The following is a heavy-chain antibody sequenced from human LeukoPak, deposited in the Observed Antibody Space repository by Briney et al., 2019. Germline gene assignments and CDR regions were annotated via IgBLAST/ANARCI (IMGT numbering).Heavy chain of an antibody. Sequence: GESLKISCKGSGYSFTSYWIGWVRQMPGKGLEWMGIIYPGDSDTRYSPSFQGQVTISADKSISTAYLQWSSLKASDTAMYYCARARRQQLVNDAFDIWGQGTMVTVSS. J-gene: IGHJ3*02. D-gene: IGHD6-13*01. CDR2: IYPGDSDT. CDR1: GYSFTSYW. V-gene: IGHV5-51*01. CDR3: ARARRQQLVNDAFDI.